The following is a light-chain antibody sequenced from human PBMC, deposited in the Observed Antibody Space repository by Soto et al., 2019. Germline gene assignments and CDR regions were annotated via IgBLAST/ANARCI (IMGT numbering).Light chain of an antibody. CDR2: GAS. CDR3: QHYDGGLRIT. CDR1: QSVSSR. Sequence: EIAVTLPPCTLLRTARDIATLSCRASQSVSSRLAWYQQKPGQAPRLLISGASSRATGIQDRFSGSGFGTDFTLTISRLEPEDFALYYFQHYDGGLRITFGEGTRLEFK. V-gene: IGKV3-20*01. J-gene: IGKJ5*01.